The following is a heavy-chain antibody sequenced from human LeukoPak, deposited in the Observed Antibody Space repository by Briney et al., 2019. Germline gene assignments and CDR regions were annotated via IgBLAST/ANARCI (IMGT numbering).Heavy chain of an antibody. Sequence: GGSLRLSCAASGFTSNDYAMHWVRQAPGKGLEWVSLISGDGDNTYYADSVKGRFTISRDNSKNSLYLQMNSLRTEDTALYYCAKGRTRWYWGPFDYWGQGTLVTVPS. J-gene: IGHJ4*02. CDR3: AKGRTRWYWGPFDY. V-gene: IGHV3-43*02. CDR1: GFTSNDYA. CDR2: ISGDGDNT. D-gene: IGHD6-13*01.